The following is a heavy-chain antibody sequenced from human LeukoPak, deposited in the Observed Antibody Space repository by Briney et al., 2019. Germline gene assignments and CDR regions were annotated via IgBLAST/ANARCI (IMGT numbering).Heavy chain of an antibody. CDR3: ATERWGYDISTDPTDFYYGMDV. CDR1: GFTFSSYE. V-gene: IGHV3-48*03. Sequence: GGSLRLSCAASGFTFSSYEMNWVRQAPGKGLEWVSFMSSSGSTIYYADSVKGRFTISRDNAKNSLYLQMNSLRAEDTAVYYCATERWGYDISTDPTDFYYGMDVWGQGTTVTVSS. J-gene: IGHJ6*02. CDR2: MSSSGSTI. D-gene: IGHD3-9*01.